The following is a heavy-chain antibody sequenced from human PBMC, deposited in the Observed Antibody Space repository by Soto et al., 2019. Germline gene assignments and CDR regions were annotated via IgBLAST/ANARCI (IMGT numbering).Heavy chain of an antibody. CDR3: ARHRYSYGVYYFDY. D-gene: IGHD5-18*01. J-gene: IGHJ4*02. CDR2: VYYSGST. V-gene: IGHV4-59*08. CDR1: GGSISNYY. Sequence: SETLSLTCTVSGGSISNYYWSWIRQPPGKGLEWIGYVYYSGSTNYNPSLTSRVTISVDTSKNQFSLKLSSVTAADTAVYYCARHRYSYGVYYFDYWGQGTLVTVSS.